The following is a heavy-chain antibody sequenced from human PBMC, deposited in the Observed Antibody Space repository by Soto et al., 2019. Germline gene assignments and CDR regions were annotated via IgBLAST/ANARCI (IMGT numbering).Heavy chain of an antibody. CDR1: GFSLSTSGVG. CDR3: ARHYYGSGSSWFDP. D-gene: IGHD3-10*01. Sequence: QITLKESGPTLVKPTQTLTLTCTFSGFSLSTSGVGVGWIRQPPGKALEWLALIYWDDDKRYSPSLKSRLTITKDTSKNQVVLTMTNMDPVDTATYYGARHYYGSGSSWFDPWGQGTLVTVSS. CDR2: IYWDDDK. V-gene: IGHV2-5*02. J-gene: IGHJ5*02.